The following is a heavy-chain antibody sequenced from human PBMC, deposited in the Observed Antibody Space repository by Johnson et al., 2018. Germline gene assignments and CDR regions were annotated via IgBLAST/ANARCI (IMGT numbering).Heavy chain of an antibody. CDR2: ISWNGGNT. Sequence: EVQLVESGGGVVRPGGSLRLSCAASGFTFDDYGMSWVRQVPGKGLEWVSGISWNGGNTGYADSVKGRFTISRDNAKNSLYLQMNSLRAEDTALYHRGRGYCSGGSCSYYYYGMDVWGQGTTVTVSS. V-gene: IGHV3-20*01. CDR3: GRGYCSGGSCSYYYYGMDV. D-gene: IGHD2-15*01. CDR1: GFTFDDYG. J-gene: IGHJ6*02.